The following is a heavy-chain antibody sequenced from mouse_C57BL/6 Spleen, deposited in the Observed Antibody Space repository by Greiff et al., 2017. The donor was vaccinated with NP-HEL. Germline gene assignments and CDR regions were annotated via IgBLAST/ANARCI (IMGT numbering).Heavy chain of an antibody. D-gene: IGHD1-1*01. CDR3: ASHEGPPTTVVSGGWYFDV. Sequence: VQLQQSGAELVKPGASVKLSCKASGYTFTEYTIHWVKQRSGQGLEWIGWFYPGSGSIKYNEKFKDKATLTADKSSSTVYMELSRLTSEDSAVYFCASHEGPPTTVVSGGWYFDVWGTGTTVTVSS. CDR2: FYPGSGSI. V-gene: IGHV1-62-2*01. J-gene: IGHJ1*03. CDR1: GYTFTEYT.